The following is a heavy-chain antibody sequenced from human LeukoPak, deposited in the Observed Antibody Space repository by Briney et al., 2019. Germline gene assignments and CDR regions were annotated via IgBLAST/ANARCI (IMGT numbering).Heavy chain of an antibody. CDR1: GYTFTGYY. CDR2: INPNSGGT. Sequence: ASVKVSCKASGYTFTGYYTHWVRQAPGQGLEWMGWINPNSGGTNYAQKFQGRVTMTRDTSISTAYMELSRLRSDDTAVYYCARSRPYVWGSYRVKENWFDPWGQGTLVTVSS. D-gene: IGHD3-16*02. J-gene: IGHJ5*02. V-gene: IGHV1-2*02. CDR3: ARSRPYVWGSYRVKENWFDP.